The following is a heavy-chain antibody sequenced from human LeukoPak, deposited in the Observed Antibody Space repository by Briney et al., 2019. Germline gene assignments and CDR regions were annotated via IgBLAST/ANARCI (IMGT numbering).Heavy chain of an antibody. Sequence: ASVKVSCTASGYTFTSYYMHWVRQAPGQGLEWMGIIDPSGGSTSYAQKFQGRVTMTRDMSTSTVYMELSSLRSEDTAVYYCARGPTGGDRVFGYYMDVWGKGTTVTVSS. D-gene: IGHD2-21*02. J-gene: IGHJ6*03. CDR1: GYTFTSYY. CDR2: IDPSGGST. CDR3: ARGPTGGDRVFGYYMDV. V-gene: IGHV1-46*01.